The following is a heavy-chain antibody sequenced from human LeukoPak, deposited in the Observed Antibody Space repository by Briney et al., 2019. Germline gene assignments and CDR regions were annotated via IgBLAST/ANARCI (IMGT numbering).Heavy chain of an antibody. J-gene: IGHJ3*02. CDR1: GASISRDY. V-gene: IGHV4-4*07. CDR3: ARPLYYNYDAFDI. Sequence: SETLSLTCTVSGASISRDYWTWIRQPAGKGLEWIGRIYTSGSTNYNPSLKSRVTMSVDTSKNQFSLKLSSVTAADTAVYYCARPLYYNYDAFDIWGQGTMVTVSS. D-gene: IGHD5-24*01. CDR2: IYTSGST.